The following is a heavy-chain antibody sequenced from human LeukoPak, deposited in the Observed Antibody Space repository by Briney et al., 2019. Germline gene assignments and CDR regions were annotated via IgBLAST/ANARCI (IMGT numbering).Heavy chain of an antibody. CDR3: ARGPPLFDP. Sequence: PGGSLRLSCAASGFTFSSYSMNWVRQAPGKGLEWVSYIGISSSTIYYADSVKGRFTISRDNTKNSLSLQMNSLRAEDTAVYYCARGPPLFDPWGQGTLVTVSS. CDR2: IGISSSTI. CDR1: GFTFSSYS. J-gene: IGHJ5*02. V-gene: IGHV3-48*04.